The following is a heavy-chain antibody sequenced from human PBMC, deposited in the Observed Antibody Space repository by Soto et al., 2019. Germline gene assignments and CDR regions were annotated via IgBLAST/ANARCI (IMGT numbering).Heavy chain of an antibody. V-gene: IGHV4-59*01. J-gene: IGHJ4*02. CDR2: IYYSGST. CDR3: ARDPVATPDFDY. Sequence: SETLSLTCTVSGGSISSYYWSWIRQPPGKGLEWIGYIYYSGSTNYNPSLKSRVTISVDTSKNQFSLKLSSVTAADTVVYYCARDPVATPDFDYWGQRTLVTVSS. D-gene: IGHD5-12*01. CDR1: GGSISSYY.